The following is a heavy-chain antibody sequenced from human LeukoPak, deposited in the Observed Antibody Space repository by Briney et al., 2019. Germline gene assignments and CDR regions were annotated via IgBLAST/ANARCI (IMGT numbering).Heavy chain of an antibody. J-gene: IGHJ6*02. CDR3: ASRAYPYYYGVDV. CDR2: ISGGGDSA. CDR1: GFSFSGYA. V-gene: IGHV3-23*01. Sequence: PGGSLRLSCIASGFSFSGYAMSWVRQAPGKGLEWVSAISGGGDSAYYADSVKGRFTISRDNSKNTLYLQMNSLRAEDTAVYYCASRAYPYYYGVDVWGQGTTVTVSS.